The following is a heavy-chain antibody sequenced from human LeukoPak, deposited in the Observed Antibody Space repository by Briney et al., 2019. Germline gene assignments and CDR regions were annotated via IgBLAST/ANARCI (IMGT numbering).Heavy chain of an antibody. D-gene: IGHD3-10*01. CDR2: ISSISHYI. V-gene: IGHV3-21*06. Sequence: GGSLRLSWASSGFIISSYSVNWVRQARGKGLEWGSTISSISHYIYYADSVKGRFAISRDNARNSLFLQMSSLRAEDTAVYYCTRDLSAGLPGGFDFWGQGTLVTVSS. J-gene: IGHJ4*02. CDR1: GFIISSYS. CDR3: TRDLSAGLPGGFDF.